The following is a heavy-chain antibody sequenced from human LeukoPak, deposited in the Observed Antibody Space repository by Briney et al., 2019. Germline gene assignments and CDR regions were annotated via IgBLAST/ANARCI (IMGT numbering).Heavy chain of an antibody. Sequence: PSETLSLTCTVSGGSISSYYWSWIRQPPRKGLEWIGYIYTRGSTNYNPSLKSRVTISVDTSKNQFSLKLSSVTAADTAVYYCARHYSRSSWPNYYYYYMDVWGKGTTVTVSS. CDR1: GGSISSYY. V-gene: IGHV4-4*09. CDR2: IYTRGST. D-gene: IGHD6-13*01. CDR3: ARHYSRSSWPNYYYYYMDV. J-gene: IGHJ6*03.